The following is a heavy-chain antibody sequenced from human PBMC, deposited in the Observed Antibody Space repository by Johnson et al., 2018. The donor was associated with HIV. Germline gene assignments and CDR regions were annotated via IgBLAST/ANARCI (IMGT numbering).Heavy chain of an antibody. CDR1: GFTFSDHY. D-gene: IGHD3-22*01. V-gene: IGHV3-11*04. CDR2: ISSSGGTI. CDR3: ARDRYYDSSGSHAFDI. J-gene: IGHJ3*02. Sequence: QVQLVESGGGLVQPGGSLKLSCAVSGFTFSDHYMSWIRQTPGKGLQWVSYISSSGGTIYYADSVKGRFSISRDNSKNTLYLQMNSLRAEDTAVYYCARDRYYDSSGSHAFDIWGQGTMVTVSS.